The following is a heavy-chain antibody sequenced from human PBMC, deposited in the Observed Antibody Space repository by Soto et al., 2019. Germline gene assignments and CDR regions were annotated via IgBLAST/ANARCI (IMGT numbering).Heavy chain of an antibody. D-gene: IGHD3-22*01. CDR2: IKQDGSEK. CDR1: GFTFSSYW. CDR3: ARDNDSSGYVTTYYYGMDV. Sequence: GGSLRLSCAASGFTFSSYWMSWVRQAPGKGLEWVANIKQDGSEKYYVDSVKGRFTISRDNAKNSLYLQMNSLRAEDTAVYYCARDNDSSGYVTTYYYGMDVWGQGTTVTVS. V-gene: IGHV3-7*01. J-gene: IGHJ6*02.